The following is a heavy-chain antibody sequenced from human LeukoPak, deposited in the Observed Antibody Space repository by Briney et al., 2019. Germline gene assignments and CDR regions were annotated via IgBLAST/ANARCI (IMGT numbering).Heavy chain of an antibody. J-gene: IGHJ3*02. D-gene: IGHD6-19*01. Sequence: GGSLRLSCAASGFTFNTYWMSWVRQAPGKGLEWVANIKEDGSEKSWMDSVKGRFTISRDNAKNSLYLQMNSLRAEDTALYYCAKDILAVAGTRGAFDIWGQGTMVTVSS. V-gene: IGHV3-7*03. CDR3: AKDILAVAGTRGAFDI. CDR1: GFTFNTYW. CDR2: IKEDGSEK.